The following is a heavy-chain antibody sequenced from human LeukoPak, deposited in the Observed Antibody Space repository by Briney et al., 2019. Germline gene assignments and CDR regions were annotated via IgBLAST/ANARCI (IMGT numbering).Heavy chain of an antibody. V-gene: IGHV3-7*01. CDR1: GFTFSIYW. Sequence: GGSLRLSCAASGFTFSIYWMSWVRQAPGKGLEWVANIKQDGSEKYYVDSVKGRFTISRDNAKNSLWLQMNSLRAEDTAVYYCAKYDYGDYQLDAFDIWGQGTMVTVSS. J-gene: IGHJ3*02. D-gene: IGHD4-17*01. CDR2: IKQDGSEK. CDR3: AKYDYGDYQLDAFDI.